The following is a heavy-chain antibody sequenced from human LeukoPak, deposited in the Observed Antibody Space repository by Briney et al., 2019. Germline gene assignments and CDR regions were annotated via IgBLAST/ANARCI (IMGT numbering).Heavy chain of an antibody. J-gene: IGHJ1*01. CDR3: ARGGEGYGGTEYFQH. D-gene: IGHD4-23*01. Sequence: GASVKVSCKASGYTFTSYGISWVRQAPGQGLEWMGWISAYNGNTNYAQKLQGRVTMTTDTSTSTAYMELSSLRSEDTAVYYCARGGEGYGGTEYFQHWGQGTLVTVSS. CDR2: ISAYNGNT. CDR1: GYTFTSYG. V-gene: IGHV1-18*01.